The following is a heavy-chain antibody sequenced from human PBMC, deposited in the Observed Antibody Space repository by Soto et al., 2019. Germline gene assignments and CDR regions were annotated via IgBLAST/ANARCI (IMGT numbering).Heavy chain of an antibody. D-gene: IGHD2-15*01. Sequence: GGSLRLSCAASGFTFSSYWMHWVRQAPGKGLVWVSRINSDGSSTSYADSVKGRFTISRDNAKNTLYLQMNSLRAEDTAVYYCARDGPRYCSGGSCYAEDAFDIWGQGTMVTVSS. CDR2: INSDGSST. V-gene: IGHV3-74*01. CDR3: ARDGPRYCSGGSCYAEDAFDI. J-gene: IGHJ3*02. CDR1: GFTFSSYW.